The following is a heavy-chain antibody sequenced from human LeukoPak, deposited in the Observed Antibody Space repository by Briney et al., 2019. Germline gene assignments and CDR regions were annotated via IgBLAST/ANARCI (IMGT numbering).Heavy chain of an antibody. CDR3: ARMVVATTGFDY. J-gene: IGHJ4*02. D-gene: IGHD5-12*01. V-gene: IGHV4-31*11. CDR1: GGSISSGGYS. CDR2: IYYSGST. Sequence: PSETLSLTCAVSGGSISSGGYSWSWIRQPPGKGLEWIGYIYYSGSTYYNPSLKSRVTISADTSKNQFSLKLSSVTAADTAVYYCARMVVATTGFDYWGQGTLVTVSS.